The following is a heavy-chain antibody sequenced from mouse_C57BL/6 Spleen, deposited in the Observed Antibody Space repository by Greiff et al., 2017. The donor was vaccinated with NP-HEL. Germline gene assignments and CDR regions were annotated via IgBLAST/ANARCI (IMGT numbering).Heavy chain of an antibody. CDR1: GYTFTDYE. Sequence: VQRVESGAELVRPGASVTLSCKASGYTFTDYEMHWVKQTPVHGLEWIGAIDPETGGTAYNQKFKGKAILTADKSSSTAYMELRSLTSEDSAVYYCTRDWDDFDYWGQGTTLTVSS. D-gene: IGHD4-1*01. V-gene: IGHV1-15*01. CDR2: IDPETGGT. CDR3: TRDWDDFDY. J-gene: IGHJ2*01.